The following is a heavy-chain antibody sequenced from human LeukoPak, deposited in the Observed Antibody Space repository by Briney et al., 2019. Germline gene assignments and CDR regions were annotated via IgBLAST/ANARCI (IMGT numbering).Heavy chain of an antibody. J-gene: IGHJ4*02. Sequence: GGSLRLSCEASGVTISSQAMSWVRQAPGKELEWVSVTGSGGNTYYADSVRGRFTISRDNSKNTLSLQMNSLRAEDTAVYYCAKRGIAGSWNPEDYWGQGTLVTVSS. CDR2: TGSGGNT. V-gene: IGHV3-23*01. CDR1: GVTISSQA. D-gene: IGHD1-1*01. CDR3: AKRGIAGSWNPEDY.